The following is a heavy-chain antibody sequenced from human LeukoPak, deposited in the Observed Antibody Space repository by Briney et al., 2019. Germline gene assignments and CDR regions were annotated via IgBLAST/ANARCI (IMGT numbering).Heavy chain of an antibody. CDR2: ISSSRSYI. CDR3: ARDQGFSYYYYYMDV. Sequence: GGSLRLSCAASGFTFSSYSMNWVRQAPGKGLEWVSFISSSRSYIYYADSVKGRFTISRDNAKNSLYLQMNSLRAEDTAVYYCARDQGFSYYYYYMDVWGKGTTVTVSS. CDR1: GFTFSSYS. D-gene: IGHD3-3*01. J-gene: IGHJ6*03. V-gene: IGHV3-21*01.